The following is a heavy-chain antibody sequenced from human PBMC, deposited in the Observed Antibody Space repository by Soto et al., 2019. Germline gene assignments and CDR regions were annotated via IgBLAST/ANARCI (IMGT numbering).Heavy chain of an antibody. D-gene: IGHD5-12*01. V-gene: IGHV3-11*06. CDR2: ISSSSGST. CDR3: ARDRGGYDRLYYYHGMDV. CDR1: GFTFSDYY. Sequence: QVQLVESGGGLVKPGGSLRLSCAASGFTFSDYYMSWIRQAPGKGLEYISHISSSSGSTNYADSVKGRFTISRDHAKNSLDLQMSSLRAEDTAVYYCARDRGGYDRLYYYHGMDVWGQGTTVTVSS. J-gene: IGHJ6*02.